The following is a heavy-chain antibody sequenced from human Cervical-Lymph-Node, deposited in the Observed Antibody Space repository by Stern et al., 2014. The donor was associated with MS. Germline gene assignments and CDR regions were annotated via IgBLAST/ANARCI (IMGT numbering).Heavy chain of an antibody. V-gene: IGHV1-2*06. D-gene: IGHD6-13*01. CDR3: AREIPGIAAAAY. Sequence: VQLLESGAEVKKPGASVKVSCKASGYTFTGFYMHWVRQALGQGLEWMGRINPNSGDTTYVQKFQGRVTMTRDTSISTASMELSRLRSDDTAVYYCAREIPGIAAAAYWGQGTLVTVSS. J-gene: IGHJ4*02. CDR1: GYTFTGFY. CDR2: INPNSGDT.